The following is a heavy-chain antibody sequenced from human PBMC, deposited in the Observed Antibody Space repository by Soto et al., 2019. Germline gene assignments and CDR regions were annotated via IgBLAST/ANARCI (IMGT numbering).Heavy chain of an antibody. Sequence: EVQLVQSGAEVKTPGESLRISCKGSGYSFTSYWISWVRQMPGKGLEWMGRIDPSDSYTNYSPSFQGHVTISASKSISTAYLQWSSRKASDTAMYYCARHAARRDGYSPENDAFDIWGQGTMVTVSS. CDR2: IDPSDSYT. J-gene: IGHJ3*02. CDR1: GYSFTSYW. D-gene: IGHD2-21*01. CDR3: ARHAARRDGYSPENDAFDI. V-gene: IGHV5-10-1*03.